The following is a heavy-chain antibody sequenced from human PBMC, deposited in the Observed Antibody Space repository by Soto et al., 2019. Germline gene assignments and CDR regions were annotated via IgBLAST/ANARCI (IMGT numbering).Heavy chain of an antibody. V-gene: IGHV3-23*01. J-gene: IGHJ4*02. CDR1: GLTFCSYA. CDR2: ISGSGGST. Sequence: GGSMRLSCAASGLTFCSYAMSWVRKAPGKGLEWVSAISGSGGSTYYADSVKGRFTISRDNFKNTLYLQMNSLRAEDTAVYYCAKDLKGTTSDFFDYWGQGTLVTVSS. CDR3: AKDLKGTTSDFFDY. D-gene: IGHD3-3*01.